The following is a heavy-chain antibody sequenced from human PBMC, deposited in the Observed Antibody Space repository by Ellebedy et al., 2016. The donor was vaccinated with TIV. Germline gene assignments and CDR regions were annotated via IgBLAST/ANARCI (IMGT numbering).Heavy chain of an antibody. D-gene: IGHD6-13*01. Sequence: PGGSLRLSCAASGFTVSNNYMSWVRQAPGKGLEWVSAFYSGGNTSYADSVKGRFPISRDNFKNTLYLQMKSLRAEDTAVYYCAREVYSSTWYDLWGQGTLVTVSS. CDR2: FYSGGNT. V-gene: IGHV3-53*01. CDR3: AREVYSSTWYDL. CDR1: GFTVSNNY. J-gene: IGHJ5*02.